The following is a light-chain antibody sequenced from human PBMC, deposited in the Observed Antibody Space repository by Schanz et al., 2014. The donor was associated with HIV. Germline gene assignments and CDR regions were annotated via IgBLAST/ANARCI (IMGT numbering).Light chain of an antibody. CDR1: SSSIGFNT. J-gene: IGLJ3*02. V-gene: IGLV1-44*01. CDR3: ATWDDSLNAWV. CDR2: NSY. Sequence: QSVLTQPPSASGTPGQRVTISCSGSSSSIGFNTINWYQHLPGTAPKLIMYNSYHRPSGVPDRFSGSKSGTSASLAISGLQSEDEADYYCATWDDSLNAWVFGGGTKLTVL.